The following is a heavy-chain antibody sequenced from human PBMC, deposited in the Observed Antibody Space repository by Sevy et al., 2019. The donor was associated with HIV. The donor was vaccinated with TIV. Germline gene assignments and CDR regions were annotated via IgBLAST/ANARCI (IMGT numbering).Heavy chain of an antibody. D-gene: IGHD3-16*02. CDR1: GFTFSSYS. CDR2: ISSSSRYI. J-gene: IGHJ4*02. Sequence: GGSLRLSCAASGFTFSSYSMNWVRQAPGKGLEWVSSISSSSRYIYYADSVKGRFTISRDNAKNSLYLQMNSLRAEDTAVYYCARGRGVIHYFDYWGQGTLVTVSS. V-gene: IGHV3-21*01. CDR3: ARGRGVIHYFDY.